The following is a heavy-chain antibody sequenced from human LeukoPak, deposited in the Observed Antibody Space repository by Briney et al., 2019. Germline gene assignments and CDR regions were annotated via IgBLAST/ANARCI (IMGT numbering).Heavy chain of an antibody. D-gene: IGHD1-7*01. V-gene: IGHV4-39*07. J-gene: IGHJ4*02. CDR3: ATGITTGKGI. Sequence: PSETLSLTCTVSGGSISSGSYYWGWIRQPPGKGLEWIGSIYYSGSTYYKPSLKSRVTISLDTSKNQFSLKLSSVTAADTAIYYCATGITTGKGIWGQGTLVTVSS. CDR1: GGSISSGSYY. CDR2: IYYSGST.